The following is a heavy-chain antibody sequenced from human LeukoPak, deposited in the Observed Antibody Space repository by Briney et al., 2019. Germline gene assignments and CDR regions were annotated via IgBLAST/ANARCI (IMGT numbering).Heavy chain of an antibody. J-gene: IGHJ4*02. CDR1: GGSFSGYY. V-gene: IGHV4-34*01. CDR2: INHSGST. D-gene: IGHD1/OR15-1a*01. Sequence: SETLSLTCAVYGGSFSGYYWSWIRQTPGKGLEWIGEINHSGSTNYNPSLNNRVTTPVDTSKNQFSLRLTSVTAADSAVYFCARTNTVFYYFDYWAQGTVVTVSS. CDR3: ARTNTVFYYFDY.